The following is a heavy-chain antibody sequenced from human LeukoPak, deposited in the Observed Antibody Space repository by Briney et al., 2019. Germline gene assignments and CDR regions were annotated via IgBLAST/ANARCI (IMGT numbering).Heavy chain of an antibody. Sequence: GGSLRLSCAASGFTFSSYAMSWVRQAPGKGLEWVSAISGSGGSTYYADSVKGRFTISRDNAKNSLYLQMNSLRAEDTAVYYCARGGTAAAGMYWGQGTLVTVSS. CDR1: GFTFSSYA. J-gene: IGHJ4*02. CDR2: ISGSGGST. D-gene: IGHD6-13*01. CDR3: ARGGTAAAGMY. V-gene: IGHV3-23*01.